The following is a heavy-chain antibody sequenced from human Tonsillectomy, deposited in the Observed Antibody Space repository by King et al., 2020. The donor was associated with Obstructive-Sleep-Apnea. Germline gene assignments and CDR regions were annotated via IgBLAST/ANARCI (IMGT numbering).Heavy chain of an antibody. Sequence: VQLVESGGGVVQPGRSLRLSCAASGFTLTSYGMHWVRQAPGKGLEWVAVLSYDGNNKYYADSVKGRFTISRANSKNTLYLQMDSLRAEDTAVYYCAKAQSKNFDYWGQGTLVTVSS. CDR2: LSYDGNNK. CDR3: AKAQSKNFDY. CDR1: GFTLTSYG. V-gene: IGHV3-30*18. J-gene: IGHJ4*02.